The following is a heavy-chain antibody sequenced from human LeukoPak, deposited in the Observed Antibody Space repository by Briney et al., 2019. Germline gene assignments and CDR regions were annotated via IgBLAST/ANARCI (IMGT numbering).Heavy chain of an antibody. CDR3: ARDSLRYFDWSYFDY. D-gene: IGHD3-9*01. CDR1: GGSISSGSYY. Sequence: SETLSLTCTVSGGSISSGSYYWSWIRQPAGKGLEWIGRIYTSGSTNYNPSLKSRVTISVDTSKNQFSLKLSSVTAADTAVYYCARDSLRYFDWSYFDYWGQGTLVTVSS. V-gene: IGHV4-61*02. J-gene: IGHJ4*02. CDR2: IYTSGST.